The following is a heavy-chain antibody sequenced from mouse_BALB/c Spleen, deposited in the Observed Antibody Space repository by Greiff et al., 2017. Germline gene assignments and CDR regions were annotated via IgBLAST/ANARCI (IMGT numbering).Heavy chain of an antibody. J-gene: IGHJ3*01. CDR1: CYSFTGYN. CDR2: IAPYYGGT. V-gene: IGHV1-39*01. CDR3: ARGGSPLAG. Sequence: QLKQTRPALQKPGASVQIFCKAPCYSFTGYNLNWLKQSNGKSLEWLGNIAPYYGGTSYNQKFKVKATLTVDKSSSTAYMQPKSLTSEDSVVYYCARGGSPLAGWGEETLVTVA.